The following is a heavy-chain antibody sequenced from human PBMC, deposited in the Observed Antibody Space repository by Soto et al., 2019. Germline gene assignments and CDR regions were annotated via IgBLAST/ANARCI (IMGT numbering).Heavy chain of an antibody. Sequence: GASVKVSCKASGGTFSSYAISWVRQAPGQGLEWMGGIIPIFGTANYAQKFQGRVTITADESTSTAYMELSSLRSEDTAVYYCARDRKNPWSGNYYYYYGMDVWGQGTTVTVSS. CDR3: ARDRKNPWSGNYYYYYGMDV. V-gene: IGHV1-69*13. J-gene: IGHJ6*02. D-gene: IGHD3-3*01. CDR2: IIPIFGTA. CDR1: GGTFSSYA.